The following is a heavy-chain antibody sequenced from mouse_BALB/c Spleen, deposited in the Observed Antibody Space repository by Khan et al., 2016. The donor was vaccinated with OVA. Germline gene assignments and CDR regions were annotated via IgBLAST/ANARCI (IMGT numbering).Heavy chain of an antibody. CDR2: IYPGSGST. V-gene: IGHV1-77*01. Sequence: QIQLVQSGPELVKPGASVKMSSKASGYTFTDYVINWVKQRTGQGLEWIGDIYPGSGSTYYNEKFKGKAKLTADKSSNTAYMQLSSLTFEDSAVYFCARGGYSVFAYWGQGTLVTVSA. D-gene: IGHD1-1*01. CDR3: ARGGYSVFAY. J-gene: IGHJ3*01. CDR1: GYTFTDYV.